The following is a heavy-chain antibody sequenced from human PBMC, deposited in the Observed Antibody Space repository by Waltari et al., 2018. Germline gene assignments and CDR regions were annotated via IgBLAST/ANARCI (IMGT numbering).Heavy chain of an antibody. CDR1: GFTFRRSS. CDR2: ISSSSSYI. J-gene: IGHJ6*02. V-gene: IGHV3-21*01. D-gene: IGHD6-13*01. CDR3: ARVSYSSWGVDV. Sequence: EVQLVESGGGLVKPGGSLRLSCAASGFTFRRSSLTWVRQAPGKGLEWVSSISSSSSYIYYADSVKGRFTISRDNAKNSLYLQMNSLRAEDTAVYYCARVSYSSWGVDVWGQGTTVTVSS.